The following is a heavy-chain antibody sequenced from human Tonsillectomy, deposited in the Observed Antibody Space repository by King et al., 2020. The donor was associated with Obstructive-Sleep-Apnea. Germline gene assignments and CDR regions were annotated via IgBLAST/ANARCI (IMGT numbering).Heavy chain of an antibody. Sequence: VQLVESGGGLVQPGGSLRLSCAASGFTFSSYWMSWVRQAPGKGLEWVANIKQDGSEKYYVDSGKGRFTIARDNAKNSLYLQMNSLRAEDTAVYYCARPSYSSSWYDWYFDLWGRGTLVTVSS. D-gene: IGHD6-13*01. V-gene: IGHV3-7*01. J-gene: IGHJ2*01. CDR3: ARPSYSSSWYDWYFDL. CDR2: IKQDGSEK. CDR1: GFTFSSYW.